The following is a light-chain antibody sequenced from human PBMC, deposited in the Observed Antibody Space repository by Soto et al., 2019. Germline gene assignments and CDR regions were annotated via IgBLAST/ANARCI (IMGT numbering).Light chain of an antibody. V-gene: IGKV3-11*01. Sequence: DIVLTQSPATLSLSPREIATLSCSASQSVSSDLAWYQQKPGQAPRLLIYDASNRSTGIPARFSGSGSGTDFTLTISSLEPKDFGVYFCQQRSNWPPYTFGQRTKLQIK. CDR3: QQRSNWPPYT. CDR1: QSVSSD. CDR2: DAS. J-gene: IGKJ2*01.